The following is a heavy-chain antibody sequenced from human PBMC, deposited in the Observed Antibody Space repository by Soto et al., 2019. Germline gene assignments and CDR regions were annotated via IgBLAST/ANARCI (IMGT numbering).Heavy chain of an antibody. CDR3: FFFQAEDGIRDTVPVSAFLLNRSSDL. CDR2: ICDDGSNK. Sequence: KGLEWVAVICDDGSNKYYSDSVKGRFTISRDNSKKTLYLQMHCMRAADTAVYYCFFFQAEDGIRDTVPVSAFLLNRSSDL. D-gene: IGHD1-20*01. V-gene: IGHV3-33*01. J-gene: IGHJ2*01.